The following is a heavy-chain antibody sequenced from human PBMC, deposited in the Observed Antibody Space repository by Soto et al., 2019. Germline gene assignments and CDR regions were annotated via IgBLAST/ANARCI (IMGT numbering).Heavy chain of an antibody. CDR1: GYTFTSYD. CDR3: AREGVRGMDV. CDR2: MNPNSGNT. V-gene: IGHV1-8*01. Sequence: QVQLVQSGAEVKKPGASVKVSCKASGYTFTSYDINWVRQATGQGLEWMGWMNPNSGNTGDAQKFQGRVTMTRNTSRSTTDRELGSMISEDTAVHYCAREGVRGMDVWGQGTTVTVSS. D-gene: IGHD3-16*01. J-gene: IGHJ6*02.